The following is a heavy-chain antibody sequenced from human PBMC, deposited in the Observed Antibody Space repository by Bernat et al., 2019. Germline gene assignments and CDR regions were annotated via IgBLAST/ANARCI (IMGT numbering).Heavy chain of an antibody. Sequence: EVQLLESGGGLVQPGGSLRLSCAASGFTFSSYAMSWVRQAPGKGLEWVSAISGSGGSTYYADSVKGRFTISRDNSKNKLYLKMNSLRAEDTAVYYCAKLLIRGAEYYDFWSGYYYWGQGTMVTVSS. J-gene: IGHJ4*02. CDR1: GFTFSSYA. CDR3: AKLLIRGAEYYDFWSGYYY. D-gene: IGHD3-3*01. V-gene: IGHV3-23*01. CDR2: ISGSGGST.